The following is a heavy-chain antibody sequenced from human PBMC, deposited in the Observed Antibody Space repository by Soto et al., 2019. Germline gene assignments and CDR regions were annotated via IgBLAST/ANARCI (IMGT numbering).Heavy chain of an antibody. D-gene: IGHD3-10*01. Sequence: PGGSLRLSCAASGFTFSDHFIDWVRQAPGKGLEWVGRTKNKAYSYITEYAASVKGRFTISRDDSKNSWYLQMNSLNTEDTAMYYCTSIRGVMGYWGQGTLVTVSS. CDR1: GFTFSDHF. V-gene: IGHV3-72*01. J-gene: IGHJ4*02. CDR2: TKNKAYSYIT. CDR3: TSIRGVMGY.